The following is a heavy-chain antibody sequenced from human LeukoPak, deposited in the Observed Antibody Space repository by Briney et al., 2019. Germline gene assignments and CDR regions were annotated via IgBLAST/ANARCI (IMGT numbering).Heavy chain of an antibody. CDR3: AKSRGSGYYYAPFDY. V-gene: IGHV3-66*01. J-gene: IGHJ4*02. Sequence: GGSLRLSCAASGFTVSSNYMSWVRQAPGKRLEWVSVIYSGGSTYYADSVKGRFTISRDNSKNTLYLQMNSLRADDTAVYYWAKSRGSGYYYAPFDYWGQGTLVTVSS. D-gene: IGHD3-22*01. CDR2: IYSGGST. CDR1: GFTVSSNY.